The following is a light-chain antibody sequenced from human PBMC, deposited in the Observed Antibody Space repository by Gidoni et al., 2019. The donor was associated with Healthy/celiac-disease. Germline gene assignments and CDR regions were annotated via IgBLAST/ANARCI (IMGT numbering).Light chain of an antibody. CDR3: TSYAGSNNWV. V-gene: IGLV2-8*01. J-gene: IGLJ3*02. Sequence: QSALTQPPSASGSPGQSVTISSTGTSSDVGFYNYVSCYQNHPGKAPKLMIYEVSKRPSGVPDRFSGSKSGNTASLTVSGLQAEDEADYYCTSYAGSNNWVFGGGTKLTVL. CDR1: SSDVGFYNY. CDR2: EVS.